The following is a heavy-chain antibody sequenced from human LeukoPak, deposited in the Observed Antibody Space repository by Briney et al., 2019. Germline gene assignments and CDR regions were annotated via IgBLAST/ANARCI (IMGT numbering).Heavy chain of an antibody. Sequence: SETLSLTCTVSGGSIGSYYWSWIRQPPGKGLEWIGYIHYSGSTNHNPSLKSRVTISIDKSKNQISLRLTSVTAADTAVYYCAGYGNYWDWYFDLGGRGTLVTVSS. V-gene: IGHV4-59*01. J-gene: IGHJ2*01. CDR3: AGYGNYWDWYFDL. CDR1: GGSIGSYY. CDR2: IHYSGST. D-gene: IGHD4-11*01.